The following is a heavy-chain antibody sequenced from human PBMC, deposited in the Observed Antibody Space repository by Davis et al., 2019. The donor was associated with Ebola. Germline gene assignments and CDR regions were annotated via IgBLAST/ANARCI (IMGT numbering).Heavy chain of an antibody. CDR1: GYTFTTFG. CDR2: MNPYSGNT. J-gene: IGHJ5*02. D-gene: IGHD6-13*01. V-gene: IGHV1-18*01. CDR3: ARDSSSYDKECWFDP. Sequence: AASVKVSCKASGYTFTTFGISWVRQAPGQGLEWMGGMNPYSGNTNYAQKLQGRVTVTTDTSTSTAYMELRSLRSEDTAVYYCARDSSSYDKECWFDPWGQGTLVTVSS.